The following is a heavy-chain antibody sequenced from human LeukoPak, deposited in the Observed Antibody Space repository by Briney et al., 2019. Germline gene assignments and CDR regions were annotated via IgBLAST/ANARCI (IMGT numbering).Heavy chain of an antibody. D-gene: IGHD6-13*01. CDR3: AKEARIAAAGTDFDY. V-gene: IGHV3-30*02. Sequence: GGSLRLSCAASGFTFSSYGMHWVRQAPGKGLEWVAFIRYDGSNKYYADSVKGRFTISRDNSKNTLYLQMNSLRAEDTAVYYCAKEARIAAAGTDFDYWGQGTLVTVSS. CDR2: IRYDGSNK. J-gene: IGHJ4*02. CDR1: GFTFSSYG.